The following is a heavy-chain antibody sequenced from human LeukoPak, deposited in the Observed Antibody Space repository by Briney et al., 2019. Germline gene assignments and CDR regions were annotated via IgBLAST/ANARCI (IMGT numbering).Heavy chain of an antibody. CDR1: GGSISSSSYY. CDR2: IYYSGST. V-gene: IGHV4-39*01. CDR3: ARHPTSRNMVRGVI. J-gene: IGHJ4*02. Sequence: SETLSLTCTVSGGSISSSSYYWGWIRQPPGKGLEWIGSIYYSGSTYYNPSLKSRVTISVDTSKNQFSLKLSSVTAADTAVYYCARHPTSRNMVRGVIWGQGTLVTVSS. D-gene: IGHD3-10*01.